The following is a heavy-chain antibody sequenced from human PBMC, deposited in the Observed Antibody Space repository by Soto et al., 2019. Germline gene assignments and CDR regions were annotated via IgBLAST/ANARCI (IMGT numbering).Heavy chain of an antibody. J-gene: IGHJ6*02. V-gene: IGHV1-69*01. CDR2: IIPIFGTA. CDR1: GGTFSSYA. Sequence: QVQLVQSGAEVKKPGSSVKVSCKASGGTFSSYAISWVRQAPGQGLEWMGGIIPIFGTANYAQKFQGRVTITADESTSTAYMELSSLGSEDTAVYYCARARYSSPVLYYYYYGMDVWGQGTTVTVSS. D-gene: IGHD6-13*01. CDR3: ARARYSSPVLYYYYYGMDV.